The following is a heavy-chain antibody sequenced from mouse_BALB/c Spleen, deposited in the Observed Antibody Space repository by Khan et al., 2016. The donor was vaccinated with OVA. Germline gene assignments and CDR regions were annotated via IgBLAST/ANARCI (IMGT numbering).Heavy chain of an antibody. CDR3: ADHGSSYAWVAY. J-gene: IGHJ3*01. Sequence: VQLQESGAELAKPGASVKMSCKASGYTFTSYWMHWVKQRLGQGQQWIGYINPSTGYSEYNQKFKNKATLTADKSSSTAYMQLSSLTSDDSTVYYGADHGSSYAWVAYWGQGTLVTVSA. D-gene: IGHD1-1*01. CDR1: GYTFTSYW. CDR2: INPSTGYS. V-gene: IGHV1-7*01.